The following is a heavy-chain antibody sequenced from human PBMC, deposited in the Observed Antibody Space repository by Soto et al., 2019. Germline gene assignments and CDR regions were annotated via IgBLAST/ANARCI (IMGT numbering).Heavy chain of an antibody. D-gene: IGHD6-13*01. CDR1: GFTFSSYG. Sequence: PGGSLRLSCAASGFTFSSYGMHWVRQAPGKGLEWVAVISYDGSNKYYADSVKGRFTISRDNSKNTLYLQMNSLRAEDTAVYYCAREGGIASVGDAFDIWGQGTMVTVSS. J-gene: IGHJ3*02. V-gene: IGHV3-30*03. CDR3: AREGGIASVGDAFDI. CDR2: ISYDGSNK.